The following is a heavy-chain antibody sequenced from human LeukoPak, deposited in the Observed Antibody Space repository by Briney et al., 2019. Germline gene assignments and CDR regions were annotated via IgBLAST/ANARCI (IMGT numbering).Heavy chain of an antibody. D-gene: IGHD2-2*01. CDR3: ARDSRRYCSSTSCSPGWFDP. CDR2: IWYDGSNK. J-gene: IGHJ5*02. V-gene: IGHV3-33*01. CDR1: GFTFSSYG. Sequence: PGGSLRLSCAASGFTFSSYGMHWVRQAPGKGLEWVAVIWYDGSNKYYADSVKGRFTISRDNSKNTLYLKMNSLRAEDTAVYYCARDSRRYCSSTSCSPGWFDPWGQGTLVTVSS.